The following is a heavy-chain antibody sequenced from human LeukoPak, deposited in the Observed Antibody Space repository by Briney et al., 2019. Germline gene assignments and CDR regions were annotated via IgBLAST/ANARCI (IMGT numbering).Heavy chain of an antibody. CDR3: ARDQDIVVVPAAVDAFDI. J-gene: IGHJ3*02. CDR2: ISSSSSYI. Sequence: GGSLRLSCAASGFTFSSYSMNWVRQAPGKGLEWVSSISSSSSYIYYADSVKGRFTISRDNAKNSLYLQMNSLRAEDTAVYYCARDQDIVVVPAAVDAFDIWGQGTMVTVSS. V-gene: IGHV3-21*01. CDR1: GFTFSSYS. D-gene: IGHD2-2*01.